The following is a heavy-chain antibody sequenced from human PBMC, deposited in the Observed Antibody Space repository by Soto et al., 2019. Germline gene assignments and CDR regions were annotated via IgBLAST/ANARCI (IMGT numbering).Heavy chain of an antibody. Sequence: QVQLVQPGAEVKKPGSSVKVSCKASGGTFSSYAISWVRQAPGQGLEWMGGIIPIFGTANYAQKFQGRVTITADKSTSTAYMELSSLRSEDTAVYYCASGEPHGGSYYGSLDYWGQGTLVTVSS. V-gene: IGHV1-69*06. CDR3: ASGEPHGGSYYGSLDY. CDR1: GGTFSSYA. J-gene: IGHJ4*02. CDR2: IIPIFGTA. D-gene: IGHD1-26*01.